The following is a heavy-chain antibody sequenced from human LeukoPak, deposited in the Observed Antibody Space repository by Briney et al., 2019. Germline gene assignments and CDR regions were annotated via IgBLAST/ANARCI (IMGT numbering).Heavy chain of an antibody. V-gene: IGHV3-23*01. Sequence: GGSLRLSCVVSGFTFTSYAMSWVRQAPEKGLEWVSGISGSGSSTYYADSVKGRFTISRDNSKNTLYLQMNSLRAEDTAVYYCAKEGSDTHFDYWGQGTLVTVSS. CDR1: GFTFTSYA. CDR2: ISGSGSST. CDR3: AKEGSDTHFDY. J-gene: IGHJ4*02.